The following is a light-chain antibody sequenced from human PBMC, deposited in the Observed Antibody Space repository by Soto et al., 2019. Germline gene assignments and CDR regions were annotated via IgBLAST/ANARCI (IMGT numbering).Light chain of an antibody. CDR3: CSYAGSSTFV. V-gene: IGLV2-23*01. J-gene: IGLJ1*01. CDR2: EAT. Sequence: QSVLTQPASVSGSPGQSITISCTGTSSYFGTYNLVSWYQHHPGKAPKLLIYEATKRPPGVSDRFYGSKSGYMASLTISGLQAEDGADYYCCSYAGSSTFVFETGTKVTGL. CDR1: SSYFGTYNL.